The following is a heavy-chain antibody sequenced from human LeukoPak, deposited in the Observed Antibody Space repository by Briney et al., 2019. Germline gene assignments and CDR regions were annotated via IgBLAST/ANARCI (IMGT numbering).Heavy chain of an antibody. CDR3: ARDRWELLGWFDP. J-gene: IGHJ5*02. Sequence: GGSLRLSCAASGFTFSSYAMHWVRQAPGKGLEWVAVISCDGSNKYYADSVKGRFTISRDNSKNTLYLQMNSLRAEDTAVYYCARDRWELLGWFDPWGQGTLVTVSS. D-gene: IGHD1-26*01. V-gene: IGHV3-30-3*01. CDR1: GFTFSSYA. CDR2: ISCDGSNK.